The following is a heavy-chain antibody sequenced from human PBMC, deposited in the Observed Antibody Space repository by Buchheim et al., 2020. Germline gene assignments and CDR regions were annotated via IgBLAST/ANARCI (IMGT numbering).Heavy chain of an antibody. CDR1: GFTFSSYW. CDR3: VDYDYGGPFDY. V-gene: IGHV3-74*02. J-gene: IGHJ4*02. D-gene: IGHD4-23*01. CDR2: INSDGSST. Sequence: VQLVESGGGLVQPGGSLRLSCAASGFTFSSYWMHWVRQVPGKGLVWVSRINSDGSSTSYADSVKGRFTISRDNAKNTLYLQENSLRDEDTAVYYCVDYDYGGPFDYWGQGTL.